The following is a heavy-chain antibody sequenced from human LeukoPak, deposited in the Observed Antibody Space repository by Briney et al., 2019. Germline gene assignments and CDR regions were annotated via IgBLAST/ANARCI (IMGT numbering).Heavy chain of an antibody. Sequence: GGTLRLSCGASGFTFSGYGMSWVRQAPGKGLEWVSAISGSGGSTYYADSVKGRFTISRDNSKNTLFLQMNSLRGEDTAMYYCARVQGGGYRTADYWGQGTLVTVSS. CDR1: GFTFSGYG. V-gene: IGHV3-23*01. CDR2: ISGSGGST. J-gene: IGHJ4*02. D-gene: IGHD1-14*01. CDR3: ARVQGGGYRTADY.